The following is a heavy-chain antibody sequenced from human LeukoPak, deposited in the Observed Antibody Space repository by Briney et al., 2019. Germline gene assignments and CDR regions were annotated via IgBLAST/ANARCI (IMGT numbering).Heavy chain of an antibody. Sequence: PGGSLRLSCAASGFTFSSYAMSWVRQAPGKGLEWVSAISGSGGSTYYADPVKGRFTISRDNSKNTLYLQMNSLRAEDTAVYYCAKDQTGSAYCGGDCYPEYFQHWGQGTLVTVSS. D-gene: IGHD2-21*01. J-gene: IGHJ1*01. CDR1: GFTFSSYA. CDR2: ISGSGGST. V-gene: IGHV3-23*01. CDR3: AKDQTGSAYCGGDCYPEYFQH.